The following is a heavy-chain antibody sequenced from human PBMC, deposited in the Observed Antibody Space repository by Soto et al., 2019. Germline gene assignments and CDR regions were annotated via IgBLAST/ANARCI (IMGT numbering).Heavy chain of an antibody. D-gene: IGHD6-6*01. CDR1: GFTFDDYA. Sequence: EVQLVESGGGLVQPGRSLRLSCAASGFTFDDYATHWVRQAPGKGLEWVSGISWNSGSIGYADSVKGRFTISRDNAKNSLYLQMNSLRAEDTALYYCAKDSEARPYYYYYYYMDVWGKGTTVTVSS. J-gene: IGHJ6*03. CDR2: ISWNSGSI. CDR3: AKDSEARPYYYYYYYMDV. V-gene: IGHV3-9*01.